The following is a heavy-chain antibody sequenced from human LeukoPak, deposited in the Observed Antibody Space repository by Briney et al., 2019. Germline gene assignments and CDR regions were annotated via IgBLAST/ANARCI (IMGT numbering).Heavy chain of an antibody. CDR3: ASPVEVGDYYYYGMDV. J-gene: IGHJ6*02. D-gene: IGHD1-26*01. Sequence: GRSRRLSCAASGFTFSSYSMNWVRQAPGKGLEWVSSISSSSSYIYYADSVKGRFTISRDNAKNSLYLQMNSLRAEDTAVYYCASPVEVGDYYYYGMDVWGQGTTVTVSS. CDR1: GFTFSSYS. V-gene: IGHV3-21*01. CDR2: ISSSSSYI.